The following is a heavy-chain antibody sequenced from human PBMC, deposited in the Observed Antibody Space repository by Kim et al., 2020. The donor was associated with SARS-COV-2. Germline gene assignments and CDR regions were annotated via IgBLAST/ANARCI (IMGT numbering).Heavy chain of an antibody. CDR3: AREVANFDY. CDR2: GNT. Sequence: GNTNYAQKLQGRVTMTTDTSTSTAYMELRSLRSDDTAVYYCAREVANFDYWGQGTLVTVSS. J-gene: IGHJ4*02. V-gene: IGHV1-18*01. D-gene: IGHD5-12*01.